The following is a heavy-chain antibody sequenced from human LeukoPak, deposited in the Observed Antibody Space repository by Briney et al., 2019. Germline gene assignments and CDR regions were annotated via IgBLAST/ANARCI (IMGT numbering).Heavy chain of an antibody. J-gene: IGHJ6*03. CDR3: ARGGSYYYYYYMDV. Sequence: PSETLSLTCTVSGGSISSYYWSWIRRPAGKGLEWIGRIYTSGSTNYNPSLKSRVTMSVDTSKNHFSLKLSSVTAADTAVYCCARGGSYYYYYYMDVWGKGTTVTISS. D-gene: IGHD3-16*01. V-gene: IGHV4-4*07. CDR1: GGSISSYY. CDR2: IYTSGST.